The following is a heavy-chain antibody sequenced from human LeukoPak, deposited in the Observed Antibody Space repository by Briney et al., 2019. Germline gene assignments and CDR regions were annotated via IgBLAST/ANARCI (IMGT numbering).Heavy chain of an antibody. D-gene: IGHD6-13*01. J-gene: IGHJ4*02. CDR3: ASYSSSWYMFFDY. Sequence: PGGSLRLSCAASGFTFSSYAMSWVRQAPGKGLEWVSAISGSGGSTYYADSVTGRFTISRDNSKNTLYLQMNSLRAEDTAVYYCASYSSSWYMFFDYWGQGTLVTVSS. V-gene: IGHV3-23*01. CDR1: GFTFSSYA. CDR2: ISGSGGST.